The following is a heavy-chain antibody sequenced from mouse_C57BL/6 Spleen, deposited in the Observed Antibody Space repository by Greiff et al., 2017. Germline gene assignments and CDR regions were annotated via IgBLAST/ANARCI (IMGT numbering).Heavy chain of an antibody. CDR2: IYPRSGNT. D-gene: IGHD2-1*01. CDR1: GYTFTSYG. Sequence: VQLQQSGAELARPGASVKLSCKASGYTFTSYGISWVKQRTGQGLEWTGEIYPRSGNTYYNEKFKGKATLTADKSSSTAYMELRSLTSEDSAVYFCASPGGDDLLWVAYWGQGTLVTVSA. CDR3: ASPGGDDLLWVAY. J-gene: IGHJ3*01. V-gene: IGHV1-81*01.